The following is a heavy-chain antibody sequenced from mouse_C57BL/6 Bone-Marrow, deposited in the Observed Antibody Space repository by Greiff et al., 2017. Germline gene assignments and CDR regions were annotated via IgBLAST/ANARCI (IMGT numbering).Heavy chain of an antibody. J-gene: IGHJ4*01. CDR1: GYAFTNYL. CDR3: ARRASMYD. CDR2: VNPGSGGT. Sequence: QVQLQQSGAELVRPGTSVTVSCKASGYAFTNYLIEWVKQRPGQGLEWIGVVNPGSGGTNYNEKFKGKATLTVDKSSSTAYMQLSSLTSEDSAVYFCARRASMYDWGQGTSVTVSS. V-gene: IGHV1-54*01.